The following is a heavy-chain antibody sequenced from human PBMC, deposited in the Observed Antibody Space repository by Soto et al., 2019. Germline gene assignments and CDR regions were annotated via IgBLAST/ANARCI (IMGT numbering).Heavy chain of an antibody. J-gene: IGHJ4*02. CDR1: GYGFTTYG. D-gene: IGHD1-1*01. CDR3: ARGRYGDY. CDR2: ISAHNGNT. Sequence: VHLVQSGAEVKKPGASVKVSCKGSGYGFTTYGITWVRQAPGQGLEWMAWISAHNGNTNYAQKLQRRVTVTRDTSTSTAYMELRSLRSDDTAVYYCARGRYGDYWGQGALVTVSS. V-gene: IGHV1-18*01.